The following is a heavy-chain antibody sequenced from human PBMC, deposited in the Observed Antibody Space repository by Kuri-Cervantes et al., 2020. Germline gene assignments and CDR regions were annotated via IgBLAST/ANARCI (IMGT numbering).Heavy chain of an antibody. CDR3: AKDLSSIAARRGMYYGMDV. Sequence: GGSLRLSCAASGFTFSSYDMHWVRQATGKGLEWVSLISWNGGSTYYADSVKGRFTISRDNSKNSLYLQMNSLRSEDTALYYCAKDLSSIAARRGMYYGMDVWGQGTTVTVSS. CDR1: GFTFSSYD. J-gene: IGHJ6*02. V-gene: IGHV3-43*02. D-gene: IGHD6-6*01. CDR2: ISWNGGST.